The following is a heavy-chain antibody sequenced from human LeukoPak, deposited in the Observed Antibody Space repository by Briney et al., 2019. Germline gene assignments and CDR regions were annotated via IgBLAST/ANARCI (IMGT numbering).Heavy chain of an antibody. Sequence: SVKVSCKASGGTFSSYAISWVRQAPGQGLEWMGRIIPIFGTANYAQKFQGSVTITADESTSTAYLELSSLRSEDTAVYYCASSGQGYYDSSGYRDYYYYGMDVWGQGTTVTVSS. CDR2: IIPIFGTA. J-gene: IGHJ6*02. CDR3: ASSGQGYYDSSGYRDYYYYGMDV. D-gene: IGHD3-22*01. CDR1: GGTFSSYA. V-gene: IGHV1-69*13.